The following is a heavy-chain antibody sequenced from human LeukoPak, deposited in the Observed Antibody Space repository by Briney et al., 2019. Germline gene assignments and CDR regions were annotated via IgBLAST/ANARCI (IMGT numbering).Heavy chain of an antibody. V-gene: IGHV1-2*02. CDR3: ARENERYYYDSSGYGY. CDR1: GYTFTGYY. D-gene: IGHD3-22*01. J-gene: IGHJ4*02. Sequence: ASVKVSCKASGYTFTGYYMHWVRQAPGQGLEWMGWINPNSGGTNYAQKFQGRVTMTRDTSISTAYMELSRLRSDDTAVYYCARENERYYYDSSGYGYWGQGTLVTVSS. CDR2: INPNSGGT.